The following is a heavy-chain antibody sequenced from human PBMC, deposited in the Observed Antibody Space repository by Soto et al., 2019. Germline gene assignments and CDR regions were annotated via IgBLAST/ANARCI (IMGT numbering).Heavy chain of an antibody. J-gene: IGHJ6*02. CDR3: ARVTVGATHNAGYYYYYGMDV. V-gene: IGHV1-8*01. D-gene: IGHD5-12*01. CDR2: MNPNSGNT. Sequence: GASVKVSCKASGYTFTSYDINWVRQATGQGLEWMGWMNPNSGNTGYAQKFQGRVTMTRNTSISTAYMELSSLRSEDTAVYYCARVTVGATHNAGYYYYYGMDVWGQGTRATVSS. CDR1: GYTFTSYD.